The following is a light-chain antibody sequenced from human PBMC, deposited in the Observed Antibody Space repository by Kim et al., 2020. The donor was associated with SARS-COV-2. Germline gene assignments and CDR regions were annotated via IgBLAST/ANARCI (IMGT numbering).Light chain of an antibody. CDR2: RNN. CDR3: SAWDSSLNAWV. Sequence: QTAKLTCNGNQYCVGNRGAAWLQQRRGHPTKLLSYRNNIRASGISERFSAARSGDTASLTITGHQPEDETDYYCSAWDSSLNAWVFGGGTQLTVL. V-gene: IGLV10-54*04. J-gene: IGLJ3*02. CDR1: QYCVGNRG.